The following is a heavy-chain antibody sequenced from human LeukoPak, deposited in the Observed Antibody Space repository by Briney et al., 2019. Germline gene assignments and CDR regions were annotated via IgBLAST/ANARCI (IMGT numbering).Heavy chain of an antibody. CDR1: GFTFSTYA. CDR3: AKDQSASYYYGSASYQNY. D-gene: IGHD3-10*01. CDR2: ISGGGDST. V-gene: IGHV3-23*01. Sequence: GGSLRLSCAASGFTFSTYAMSWVRQAPGKGLEWVSAISGGGDSTYYADSVKGRFTISRDNSKNTLSLLMNSLRAEGTAAYYCAKDQSASYYYGSASYQNYWGQGTLVTVSS. J-gene: IGHJ4*02.